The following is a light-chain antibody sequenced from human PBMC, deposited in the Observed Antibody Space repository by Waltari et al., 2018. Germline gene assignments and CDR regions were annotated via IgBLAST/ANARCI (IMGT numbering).Light chain of an antibody. CDR2: SNN. CDR3: AAWDDSLNAWV. Sequence: QSVLTQPPSASGTPGRRVTVSCSGSSSNIGSNTVNWYQQFPGSAPKILIFSNNPRPSGVPDRSSGSKSGTSASLAISGLQSEDEADYYCAAWDDSLNAWVFGGGTKLTVL. J-gene: IGLJ3*02. CDR1: SSNIGSNT. V-gene: IGLV1-44*01.